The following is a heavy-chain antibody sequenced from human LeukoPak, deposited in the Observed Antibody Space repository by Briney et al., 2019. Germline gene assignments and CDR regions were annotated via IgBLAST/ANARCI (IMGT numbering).Heavy chain of an antibody. J-gene: IGHJ4*02. V-gene: IGHV3-48*01. D-gene: IGHD3-22*01. CDR3: VRDDDRPDNGLDY. CDR2: ISSSSSTI. Sequence: PGGSLRLSCAASGFTFSSYSMNWVRQAPGKGLEWVSYISSSSSTIYYADSVKGRFTISRDNAKNSLYLQMNGLRAEDTAVYYCVRDDDRPDNGLDYWGQGTLVTVSS. CDR1: GFTFSSYS.